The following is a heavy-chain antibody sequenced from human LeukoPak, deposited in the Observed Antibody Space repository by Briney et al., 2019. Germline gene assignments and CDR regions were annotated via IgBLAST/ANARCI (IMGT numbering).Heavy chain of an antibody. V-gene: IGHV5-51*01. CDR2: IYPNDSDT. CDR1: GFTFTSHW. CDR3: ARREVGSSWTFDY. J-gene: IGHJ4*02. Sequence: GEPLKISCQGSGFTFTSHWIAWVRQMPGKGLECMGIIYPNDSDTRYCPSFRGQVTISADKSISTAYLQWSSLKAPDSAIYYCARREVGSSWTFDYWGQGTLVTVSS. D-gene: IGHD6-13*01.